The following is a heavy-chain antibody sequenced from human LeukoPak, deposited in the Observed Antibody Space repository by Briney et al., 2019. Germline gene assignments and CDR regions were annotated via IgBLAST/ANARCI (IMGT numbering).Heavy chain of an antibody. V-gene: IGHV4-30-2*01. Sequence: PSETLSLTCAVSGGSISSGGYSWSWIRQPPGKGLEWIGYIYHSGSTYYDPSPKSRVTISVDRSKNQFSLKLSSVTAADTAVYYCARASDYYGMDVWGQGTTVTVSS. CDR1: GGSISSGGYS. CDR3: ARASDYYGMDV. J-gene: IGHJ6*02. CDR2: IYHSGST.